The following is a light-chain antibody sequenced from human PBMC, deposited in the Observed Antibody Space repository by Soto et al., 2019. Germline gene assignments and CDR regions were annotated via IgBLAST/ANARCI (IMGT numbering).Light chain of an antibody. CDR1: QSVSSSY. Sequence: EIVLAQSPGGLSLSPGERATRSCRASQSVSSSYLAWYQQKPCQAPRLLIYGASSRATGIPDRFSGSGSGTDFTLTISRLEPEDFAVYYCQQYGSSPRTFGQGTKVDIK. J-gene: IGKJ1*01. CDR2: GAS. V-gene: IGKV3-20*01. CDR3: QQYGSSPRT.